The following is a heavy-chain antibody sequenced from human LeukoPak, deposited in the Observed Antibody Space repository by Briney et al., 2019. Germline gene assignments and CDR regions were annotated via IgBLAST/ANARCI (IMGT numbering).Heavy chain of an antibody. Sequence: GGSLRLSCAASGFTFSSYWXXWVXXXPXXXXXXXXXXXXDGSSTSYADSVKGRFTISRDNAKNTLYLQMNSLRAEDTAVYYCARDTGTYYYGSGSYLFDYWGQGTLVTVSS. CDR2: XXXDGSST. V-gene: IGHV3-74*01. J-gene: IGHJ4*02. CDR3: ARDTGTYYYGSGSYLFDY. D-gene: IGHD3-10*01. CDR1: GFTFSSYW.